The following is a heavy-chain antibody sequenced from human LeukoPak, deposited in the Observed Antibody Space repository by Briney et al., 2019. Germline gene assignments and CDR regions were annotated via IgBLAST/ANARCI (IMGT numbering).Heavy chain of an antibody. CDR3: AKDSRRDYYFDY. D-gene: IGHD3/OR15-3a*01. J-gene: IGHJ4*02. CDR2: IRYDGSNK. V-gene: IGHV3-30*02. CDR1: GFTFSSYG. Sequence: GGSLRLSCAASGFTFSSYGMHWVRQAPGKGQEWVAFIRYDGSNKYYADSVKGRFTISRDNSKNTLYLQMNSLRAEDTAVYYCAKDSRRDYYFDYWGQGTLVTVSS.